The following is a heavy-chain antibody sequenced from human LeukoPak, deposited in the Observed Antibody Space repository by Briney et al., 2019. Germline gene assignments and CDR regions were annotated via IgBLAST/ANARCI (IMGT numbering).Heavy chain of an antibody. J-gene: IGHJ6*03. CDR2: IYSSGTT. CDR1: GINVSSNY. V-gene: IGHV3-53*01. CDR3: ARDGAAGDISYYDYYMDV. D-gene: IGHD3-10*01. Sequence: GGSLRLSCAASGINVSSNYMSWVRQAPGKGLEWVSVIYSSGTTYYADSVRGRFSISRDNFKNTVYLQMNSLKAEDTAVYYCARDGAAGDISYYDYYMDVWGKGTTVTVSS.